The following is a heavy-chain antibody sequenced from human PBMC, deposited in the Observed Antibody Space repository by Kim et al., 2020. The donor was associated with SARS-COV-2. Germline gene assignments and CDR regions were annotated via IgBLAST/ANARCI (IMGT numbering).Heavy chain of an antibody. D-gene: IGHD3-22*01. Sequence: SETLSLTCAVYGGSFSGYYWSWIRQPPGKGLEWIGEINHSGSTNYNPSLKSRVTISVDTSKNQFSLKLSSVTAAATAVYYCARSPTMIVVVYYYYSGMDV. V-gene: IGHV4-34*01. CDR1: GGSFSGYY. J-gene: IGHJ6*01. CDR2: INHSGST. CDR3: ARSPTMIVVVYYYYSGMDV.